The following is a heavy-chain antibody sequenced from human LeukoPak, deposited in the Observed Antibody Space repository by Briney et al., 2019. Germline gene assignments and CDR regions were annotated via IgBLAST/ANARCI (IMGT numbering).Heavy chain of an antibody. CDR1: GGSISSSNW. D-gene: IGHD3-3*01. CDR3: ASLRTDFWSGPVPYYYYYYMDV. J-gene: IGHJ6*03. CDR2: IHHSGST. V-gene: IGHV4-4*02. Sequence: SGTLSLTCAVSGGSISSSNWWSWVRQPPGKGLEWIGEIHHSGSTNYNPSLKSRVTISVDTSKNQFSLKLSSVTAADTAVYYCASLRTDFWSGPVPYYYYYYMDVWGKGTTVTVSS.